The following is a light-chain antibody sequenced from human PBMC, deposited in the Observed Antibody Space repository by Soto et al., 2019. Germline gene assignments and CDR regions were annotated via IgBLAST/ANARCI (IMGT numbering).Light chain of an antibody. CDR2: DAS. J-gene: IGKJ3*01. CDR1: QSVSSS. CDR3: QQRSNWPPIFT. V-gene: IGKV3-11*01. Sequence: EIMLTQSPATLSLSPGERATLSCRASQSVSSSLAWYQQKPGQAPRLLIYDASNRATGIPARFSGSGSGTDFTLTISSLEPEDFAVYYCQQRSNWPPIFTFGPGTKVDIK.